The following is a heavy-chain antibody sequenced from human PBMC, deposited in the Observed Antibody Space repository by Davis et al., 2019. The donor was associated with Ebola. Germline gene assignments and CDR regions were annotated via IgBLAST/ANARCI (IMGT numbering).Heavy chain of an antibody. CDR1: GGSISSSYYY. D-gene: IGHD3-10*01. CDR3: SERGSSV. Sequence: PSETLSLTCTVSGGSISSSYYYWGWIRQPPGKGLEWIGSIFYSGSTYYNPSLKSRVTISVDTSKNQFSLKLTSVTAADTAMYYCSERGSSVWGQGTLVTVSS. CDR2: IFYSGST. J-gene: IGHJ4*02. V-gene: IGHV4-39*07.